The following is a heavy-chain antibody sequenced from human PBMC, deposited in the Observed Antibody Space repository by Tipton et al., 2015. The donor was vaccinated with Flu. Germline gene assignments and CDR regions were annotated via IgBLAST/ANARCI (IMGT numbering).Heavy chain of an antibody. CDR2: INRDGSER. CDR1: GFTFNTYW. Sequence: SLRLSCAVSGFTFNTYWMTWVRQAPGKGLEWVANINRDGSERYYVDSVKGRFTISRDNAKNSLYLQMDSLRVEDTAVYYCARSTYGLSLDYWGQGTLVTVSS. D-gene: IGHD4-17*01. V-gene: IGHV3-7*01. CDR3: ARSTYGLSLDY. J-gene: IGHJ4*02.